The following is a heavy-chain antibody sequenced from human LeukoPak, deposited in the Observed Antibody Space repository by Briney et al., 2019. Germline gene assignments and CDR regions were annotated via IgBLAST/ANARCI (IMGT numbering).Heavy chain of an antibody. J-gene: IGHJ3*02. CDR1: GFTFSSYA. V-gene: IGHV3-23*01. CDR3: AKRTDTSGNRGGALDI. Sequence: GGSLRLSCAASGFTFSSYAMSWVRQAPGKGLEWVSSISDSGSGTYYADSVKGRFTISRDNSKNTLYLQMNSLRAEDTVVYYCAKRTDTSGNRGGALDIWGQGTMVAVSS. D-gene: IGHD3-22*01. CDR2: ISDSGSGT.